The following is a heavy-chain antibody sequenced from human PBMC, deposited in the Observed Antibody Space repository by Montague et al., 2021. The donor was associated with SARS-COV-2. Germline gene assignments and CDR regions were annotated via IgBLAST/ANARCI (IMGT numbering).Heavy chain of an antibody. J-gene: IGHJ4*02. CDR2: ISSSSSYI. CDR3: ARWDPQTLTLIGLRGKSASDY. D-gene: IGHD4-23*01. Sequence: SLRLSCAVSGFTFDDYGMSWVRQAPGKGLEWVSSISSSSSYIYYADSVKGRFTISRDNAKNSLYLQMNSLRAEDTAVYYCARWDPQTLTLIGLRGKSASDYWGQGTLVTVSS. V-gene: IGHV3-21*01. CDR1: GFTFDDYG.